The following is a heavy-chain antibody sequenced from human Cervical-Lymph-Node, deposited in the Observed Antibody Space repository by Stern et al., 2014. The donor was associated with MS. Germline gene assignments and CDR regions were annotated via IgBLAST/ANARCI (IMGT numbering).Heavy chain of an antibody. CDR3: AKDRGSTLASNGFDV. J-gene: IGHJ3*01. CDR1: GSLFDDYA. CDR2: ISWNSGRI. V-gene: IGHV3-9*01. D-gene: IGHD1-1*01. Sequence: EVQLVESGGGVAQPGRSLRLPGAASGSLFDDYAMNWVRKAPGKGLEGGPGISWNSGRIYYADSVKGRFSISRDNAKNSLYLQMNSLRAEDTALYYCAKDRGSTLASNGFDVWGQGTMVTVSS.